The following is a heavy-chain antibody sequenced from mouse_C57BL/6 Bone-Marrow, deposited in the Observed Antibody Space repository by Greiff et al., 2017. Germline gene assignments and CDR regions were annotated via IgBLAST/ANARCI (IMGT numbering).Heavy chain of an antibody. V-gene: IGHV1-47*01. CDR3: ARGGNYEGYYCDY. CDR2: FHPYNDDT. J-gene: IGHJ2*01. CDR1: GYTFTTYP. D-gene: IGHD2-1*01. Sequence: QVQLKESGAELVKPGASVKMSCKASGYTFTTYPLEWMKQNHGKSLEWIGNFHPYNDDTKYNEKFKGKATLTVEKSSSTVYLELSRLISDDSAVYYGARGGNYEGYYCDYWGQGTTLTVSS.